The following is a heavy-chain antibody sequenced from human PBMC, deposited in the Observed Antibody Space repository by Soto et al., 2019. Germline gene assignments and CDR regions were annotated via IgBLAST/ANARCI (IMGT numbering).Heavy chain of an antibody. Sequence: ASVKVSCKASGYTFTSYARHWVRQAPGQRLEWMGWINAGNGNTKYSQKFQGRVTITRDTSASTAYMELSSLRSEDTAVYYCASQDTAMVKSLHYWGQGTLVTVSP. CDR3: ASQDTAMVKSLHY. CDR2: INAGNGNT. J-gene: IGHJ4*02. CDR1: GYTFTSYA. V-gene: IGHV1-3*01. D-gene: IGHD5-18*01.